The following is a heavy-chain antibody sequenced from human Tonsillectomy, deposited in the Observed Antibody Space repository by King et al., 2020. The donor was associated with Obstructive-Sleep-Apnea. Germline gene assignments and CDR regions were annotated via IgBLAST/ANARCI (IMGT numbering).Heavy chain of an antibody. J-gene: IGHJ4*02. CDR1: GFTFSAYA. CDR2: ISFVGSYS. Sequence: VQLVESGGGVVQPGRALRLSCAASGFTFSAYALHWLRQAPCKGLEVVAVISFVGSYSNYTDSLNGRFTISRDNSKNTLYLQMNSVRPEDTAVYYCARRDGGAPDYWGQGTLVTVSS. V-gene: IGHV3-30*10. D-gene: IGHD3-10*01. CDR3: ARRDGGAPDY.